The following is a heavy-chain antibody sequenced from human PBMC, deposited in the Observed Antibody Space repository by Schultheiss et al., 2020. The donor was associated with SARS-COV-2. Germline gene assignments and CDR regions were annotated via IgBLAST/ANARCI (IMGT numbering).Heavy chain of an antibody. CDR1: GGSFSGYY. Sequence: SQTLSLTCAVYGGSFSGYYWSWIRQPAGKGLEWIGRIYTSGSTNYNPSLKSRVTMSVDTSKNQFSLKLSSVTAADTAVYYCARGSRDIVVVPAAHTPRGYWGQGTLVTVSS. J-gene: IGHJ4*02. V-gene: IGHV4-59*10. CDR3: ARGSRDIVVVPAAHTPRGY. D-gene: IGHD2-2*01. CDR2: IYTSGST.